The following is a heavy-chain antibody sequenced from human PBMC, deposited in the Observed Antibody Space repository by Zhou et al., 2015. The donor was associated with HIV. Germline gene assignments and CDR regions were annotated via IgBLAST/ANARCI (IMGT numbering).Heavy chain of an antibody. CDR2: IIPLSGAS. J-gene: IGHJ5*02. CDR1: STYT. Sequence: STYTIGWVRQAPGQGLEWMGGIIPLSGASSYAHKFQDRLTITADESTNTAYMELTGLRSEDTAVYYCARHRSLAWGQGSLVIVSP. CDR3: ARHRSLA. D-gene: IGHD3-3*01. V-gene: IGHV1-69*01.